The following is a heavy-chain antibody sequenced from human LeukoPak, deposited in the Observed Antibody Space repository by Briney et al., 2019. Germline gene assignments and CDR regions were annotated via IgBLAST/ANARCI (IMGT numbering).Heavy chain of an antibody. Sequence: GGSLRLSCAASGFTFSSYGMHWVRQAPGKGLEWVAVISYDGSNKYYADSVKGRFTISRDNSKSMLYLQMDSLKAKDTAMYYCTRWGFIAAAGTLGMRVNWFDPWGQGTLVTVSS. J-gene: IGHJ5*02. CDR2: ISYDGSNK. CDR1: GFTFSSYG. CDR3: TRWGFIAAAGTLGMRVNWFDP. D-gene: IGHD6-13*01. V-gene: IGHV3-30*03.